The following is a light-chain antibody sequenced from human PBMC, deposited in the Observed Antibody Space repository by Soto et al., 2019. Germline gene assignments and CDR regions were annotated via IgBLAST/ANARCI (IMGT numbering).Light chain of an antibody. J-gene: IGLJ1*01. Sequence: QSALTQPRSVSGSPGQSVTISCTGTSSDVGGYNYVSWYQQHPGKAPKLMIYDVSKRPSGVPDRFSGSKSGNTASLTISGLQAEDEADYYCSSYSDSDTKVFGTGTKLTVL. CDR2: DVS. CDR1: SSDVGGYNY. CDR3: SSYSDSDTKV. V-gene: IGLV2-11*01.